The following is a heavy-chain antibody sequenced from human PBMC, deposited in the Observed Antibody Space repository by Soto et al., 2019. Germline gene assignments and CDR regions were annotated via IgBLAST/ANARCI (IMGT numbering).Heavy chain of an antibody. Sequence: QVRLVQSGPEVKKPEASVKVSCKASGYTFSSSAISWVRQAPGQGPVWMGWISSSGVTNYARNFQGRVTLTVDSSTTTAYMEVRSLSSADTAIYYCARDHGGYGTFDYWGQGTLVTVSS. CDR1: GYTFSSSA. CDR3: ARDHGGYGTFDY. J-gene: IGHJ4*02. D-gene: IGHD5-12*01. V-gene: IGHV1-18*04. CDR2: ISSSGVT.